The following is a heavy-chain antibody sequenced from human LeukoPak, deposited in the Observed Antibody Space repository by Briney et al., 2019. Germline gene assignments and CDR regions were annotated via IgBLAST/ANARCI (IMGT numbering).Heavy chain of an antibody. D-gene: IGHD1-20*01. J-gene: IGHJ4*02. CDR3: GREYNWNPRGGFDY. V-gene: IGHV3-48*04. CDR2: ISSSSSTI. CDR1: GFTFSSYS. Sequence: GGSLRLSCAASGFTFSSYSMNWVRQAPGKGLEWVSYISSSSSTIYYADSVKGRFTISRDNAKNSLYLQMNSLRAEDTAVYYCGREYNWNPRGGFDYWGQGTLVTVSS.